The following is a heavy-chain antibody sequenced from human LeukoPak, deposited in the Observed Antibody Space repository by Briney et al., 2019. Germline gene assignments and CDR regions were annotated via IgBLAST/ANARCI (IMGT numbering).Heavy chain of an antibody. CDR3: AREWIQHAFDI. CDR2: IYTSGST. V-gene: IGHV4-4*07. D-gene: IGHD5-18*01. J-gene: IGHJ3*02. CDR1: GGSISSFY. Sequence: SETLSLTCTVPGGSISSFYWSWIRQPAGKGLEWIGRIYTSGSTNYNPSLKSRITMSVDTSKNLFSLRLSSVTAADTAVYYCAREWIQHAFDIWGQGAMVTVSS.